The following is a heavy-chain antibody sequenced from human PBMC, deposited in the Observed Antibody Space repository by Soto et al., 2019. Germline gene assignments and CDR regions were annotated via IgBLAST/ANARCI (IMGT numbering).Heavy chain of an antibody. CDR3: ARRVLTGYSFLWFDP. D-gene: IGHD3-9*01. CDR2: IHYNGNT. CDR1: GDSISSYS. V-gene: IGHV4-59*08. J-gene: IGHJ5*02. Sequence: SETLSLTCTVSGDSISSYSWSWIRQPPGKGLEWIGNIHYNGNTKYSPSLKSRVTMSVDTSKNHFSLKLSSVTAADTAVYYCARRVLTGYSFLWFDPWGQGTLVTVSS.